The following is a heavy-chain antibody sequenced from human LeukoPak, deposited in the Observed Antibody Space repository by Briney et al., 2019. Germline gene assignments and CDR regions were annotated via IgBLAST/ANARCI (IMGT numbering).Heavy chain of an antibody. J-gene: IGHJ5*02. CDR2: INHSGST. Sequence: PSETLSLTCAVYGGSFSGYYWSWIRQPPGKGLEWIGEINHSGSTNYNPSLKSRVTISVDTSKNQFSLKLSSVTAADTAVYYCARGRYDSSGYYRNWFDPWGQGTLVTVSS. CDR1: GGSFSGYY. D-gene: IGHD3-22*01. V-gene: IGHV4-34*01. CDR3: ARGRYDSSGYYRNWFDP.